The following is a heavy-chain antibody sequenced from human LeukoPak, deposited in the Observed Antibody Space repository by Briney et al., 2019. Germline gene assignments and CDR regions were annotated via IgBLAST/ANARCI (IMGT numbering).Heavy chain of an antibody. CDR2: INHRGGT. Sequence: SETLSLTCAVHVGSFSGYYWSWIRQPPGEGLEWLGEINHRGGTNYNPSLKRRVTIPVDKSKNQFSLKLSSVTPADTAGYYYARGGATSCPPPRGIDYWGQGTLVTVSS. CDR3: ARGGATSCPPPRGIDY. CDR1: VGSFSGYY. D-gene: IGHD5-12*01. V-gene: IGHV4-34*01. J-gene: IGHJ4*02.